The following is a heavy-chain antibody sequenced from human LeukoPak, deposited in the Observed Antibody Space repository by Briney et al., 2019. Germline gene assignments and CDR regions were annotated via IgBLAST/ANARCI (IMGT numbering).Heavy chain of an antibody. CDR3: ARGRGSFSYSYYYTDV. Sequence: SETLSLTCTVSGGSISTYYWSWIRQPPGKGLEWIGNIYTSGSTNYNPSPKSRVTITVGTSKNQFSLKLSSATAADTAVYYCARGRGSFSYSYYYTDVWGKGTTVTVSS. V-gene: IGHV4-4*09. D-gene: IGHD1-26*01. CDR1: GGSISTYY. J-gene: IGHJ6*03. CDR2: IYTSGST.